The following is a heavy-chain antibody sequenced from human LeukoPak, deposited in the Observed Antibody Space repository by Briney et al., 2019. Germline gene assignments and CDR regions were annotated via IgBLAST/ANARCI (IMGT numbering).Heavy chain of an antibody. D-gene: IGHD1-14*01. CDR1: GFTFSSG. Sequence: GTSLRLSCAASGFTFSSGMHWVRQAPGKGLEWVAVISYDGNHKYYGDSVKGRFTISRDNSRNTLYLQMDSLKTEDTAVYYCTRGPKRNRSGLYFWGQGTLLP. V-gene: IGHV3-30*03. CDR3: TRGPKRNRSGLYF. J-gene: IGHJ4*02. CDR2: ISYDGNHK.